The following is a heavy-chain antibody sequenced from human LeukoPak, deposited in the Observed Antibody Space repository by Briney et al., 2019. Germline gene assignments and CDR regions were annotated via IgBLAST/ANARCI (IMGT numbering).Heavy chain of an antibody. CDR2: IYSGGST. J-gene: IGHJ3*02. Sequence: PGGSLRLSCAASGFTVSSNYMSWVRQAPGKGLEWVSVIYSGGSTYYADSVKGRFTISRDNSKNTLYLQMNSLRAEDTAVYYCARGYCSGGSCYPGIWGQGTMVTVSS. CDR1: GFTVSSNY. CDR3: ARGYCSGGSCYPGI. D-gene: IGHD2-15*01. V-gene: IGHV3-66*02.